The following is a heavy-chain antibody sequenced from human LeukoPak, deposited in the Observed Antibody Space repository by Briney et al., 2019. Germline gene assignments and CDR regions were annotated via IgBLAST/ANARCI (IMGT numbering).Heavy chain of an antibody. CDR3: ARDRESNSYPYLDA. Sequence: GGSLRLSCATSGFTFSNFFMSWVRQAPGKGLEWVATIKKDGGAKWYVDSVRGRFTIYRDNAKNSLYLQMHSLRAAGTAVHYFARDRESNSYPYLDAWGQGTLVTASS. V-gene: IGHV3-7*01. D-gene: IGHD6-6*01. CDR2: IKKDGGAK. J-gene: IGHJ4*02. CDR1: GFTFSNFF.